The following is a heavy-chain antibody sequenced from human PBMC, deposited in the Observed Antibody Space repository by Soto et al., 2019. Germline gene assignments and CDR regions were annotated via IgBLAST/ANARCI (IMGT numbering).Heavy chain of an antibody. CDR2: ISAYNGNT. Sequence: QVKLVQSGAEVKKPGASVKVSCTASGYTFTSYGISWVRQAPGQGLEWMGWISAYNGNTNYAQKRQGRVTMTTDTSTSTAEMELRSLRSDDMAVYYCARASGSSYWVDPWGQGTLVTVSS. J-gene: IGHJ5*02. D-gene: IGHD1-26*01. V-gene: IGHV1-18*03. CDR3: ARASGSSYWVDP. CDR1: GYTFTSYG.